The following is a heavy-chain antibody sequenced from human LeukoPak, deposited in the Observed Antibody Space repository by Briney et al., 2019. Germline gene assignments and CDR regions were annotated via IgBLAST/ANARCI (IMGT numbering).Heavy chain of an antibody. V-gene: IGHV3-11*04. CDR1: GFTFSNAW. CDR2: ISSSGSSI. CDR3: ARDRYCRSSTCYGMDV. D-gene: IGHD2-2*01. Sequence: PGGSLRLSCAASGFTFSNAWMSWVRQAPGKGLEWVSFISSSGSSIYDADSVKGRFTISRDNAKNSLYLQMNSLRAEDTAVYYCARDRYCRSSTCYGMDVWGQGTTVTVSS. J-gene: IGHJ6*02.